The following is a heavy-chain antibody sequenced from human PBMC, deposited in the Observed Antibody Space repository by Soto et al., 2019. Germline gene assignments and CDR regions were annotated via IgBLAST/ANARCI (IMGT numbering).Heavy chain of an antibody. CDR1: GRSFSGYY. Sequence: SETLSLTCAAPGRSFSGYYWSWIREPPEKGQKRIGEINHSGSTNYNPSLKSRVTISVDTSKIQFSLKLSSVTAADTAVYYCARGWYCSGGSCYYSRGYSYGSFFDYWGQGTLVTVS. V-gene: IGHV4-34*01. J-gene: IGHJ4*02. CDR3: ARGWYCSGGSCYYSRGYSYGSFFDY. D-gene: IGHD2-15*01. CDR2: INHSGST.